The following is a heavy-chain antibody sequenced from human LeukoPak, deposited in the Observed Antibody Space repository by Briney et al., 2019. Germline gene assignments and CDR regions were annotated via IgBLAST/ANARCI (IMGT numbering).Heavy chain of an antibody. V-gene: IGHV3-21*01. CDR2: ISNGPGHT. CDR1: GFTFSTYG. J-gene: IGHJ4*02. D-gene: IGHD3-10*01. CDR3: ARGIYDSGSYPPYY. Sequence: PGGSLRLSCAASGFTFSTYGLNWLRQAPGKGLEWVACISNGPGHTFYADSVKGRFTISRDNAKNSLYLQMNSLRAEDTAVYYCARGIYDSGSYPPYYWGQGTLVTVSS.